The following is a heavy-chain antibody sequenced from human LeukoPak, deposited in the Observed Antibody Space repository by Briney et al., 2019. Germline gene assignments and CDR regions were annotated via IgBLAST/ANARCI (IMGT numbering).Heavy chain of an antibody. CDR3: ARVGYCSSTSCLGTYFDY. Sequence: PSQTLSLTCTVSGGSISSGSYYWSWIRQPAGKGLEWIGRIYTSGSTNYNPSLKSRVTISVDTSKNQFSLKLSSVTAADTAVYYRARVGYCSSTSCLGTYFDYWGQGTLVTVSS. V-gene: IGHV4-61*02. CDR2: IYTSGST. D-gene: IGHD2-2*03. CDR1: GGSISSGSYY. J-gene: IGHJ4*02.